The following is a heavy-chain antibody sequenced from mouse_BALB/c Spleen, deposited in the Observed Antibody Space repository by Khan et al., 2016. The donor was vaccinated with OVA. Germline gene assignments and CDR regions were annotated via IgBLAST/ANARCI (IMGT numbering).Heavy chain of an antibody. V-gene: IGHV3-2*02. Sequence: EVKLLESGPGLVKPSQSLSLTCTVTGYSITSDYAWNWIRQFPGNKLEWMGFISYSVNTNYNPSLKSRISITRDTSKNQFSLQLNSVTTEDTARYYCARVYGGDFDYWGQGTTLTVSS. D-gene: IGHD1-1*01. CDR1: GYSITSDYA. J-gene: IGHJ2*01. CDR2: ISYSVNT. CDR3: ARVYGGDFDY.